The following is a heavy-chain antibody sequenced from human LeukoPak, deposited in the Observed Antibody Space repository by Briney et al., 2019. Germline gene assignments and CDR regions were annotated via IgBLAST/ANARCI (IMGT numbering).Heavy chain of an antibody. D-gene: IGHD3-22*01. J-gene: IGHJ5*02. CDR2: INAGNGNT. Sequence: ASLKVSCKASGYTFTSYAMHRVRQAPGQRLEWMGWINAGNGNTKYSQKFQGRVTITRDTSASTAYMELSSLRSEDTAVYYCARDGDYDRVFDPWGQGTLVTVSS. CDR1: GYTFTSYA. V-gene: IGHV1-3*01. CDR3: ARDGDYDRVFDP.